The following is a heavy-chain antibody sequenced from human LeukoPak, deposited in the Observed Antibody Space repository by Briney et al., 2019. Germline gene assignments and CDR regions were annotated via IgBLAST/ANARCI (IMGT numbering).Heavy chain of an antibody. Sequence: GGSLRLSCAASGLTFSNYAMSWVRQAPGKGLEWVSTISSDGDYTYYADSVKGRFTISRDNSKNTLYLQMNSLRAEDTAVYYCAKFWSGYYPNFDYWGQGTLVTVSS. J-gene: IGHJ4*02. CDR1: GLTFSNYA. V-gene: IGHV3-23*01. CDR3: AKFWSGYYPNFDY. CDR2: ISSDGDYT. D-gene: IGHD3-3*01.